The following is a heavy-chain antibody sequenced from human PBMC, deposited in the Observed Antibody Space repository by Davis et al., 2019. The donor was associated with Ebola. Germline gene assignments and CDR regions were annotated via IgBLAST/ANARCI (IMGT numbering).Heavy chain of an antibody. CDR3: ARSRVDGYNYAGDY. D-gene: IGHD5-24*01. CDR1: GFTFSSSS. CDR2: ISGGSNYI. J-gene: IGHJ4*02. V-gene: IGHV3-21*01. Sequence: PGGSLRLSCAASGFTFSSSSMHWVRQAPGKGLEWVSSISGGSNYIYYADSVEGRFTISGDNAKNSLYLQMNSLRAEDTAVYYCARSRVDGYNYAGDYWGQGALVTVSS.